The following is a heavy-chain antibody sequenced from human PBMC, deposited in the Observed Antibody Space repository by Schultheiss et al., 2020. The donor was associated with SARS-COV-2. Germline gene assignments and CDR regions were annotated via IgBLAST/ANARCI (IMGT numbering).Heavy chain of an antibody. CDR2: ISYDGSNK. CDR3: ARDYYDSSGYYLTFSFDY. J-gene: IGHJ4*02. CDR1: GFTFSSYA. V-gene: IGHV3-30*01. D-gene: IGHD3-22*01. Sequence: GGSLRLSCAASGFTFSSYAMHWVRQAPGKGLEWVAVISYDGSNKYYADSVKGRFTISRDNSKNTLYLQMNSLRAEDMAVYYCARDYYDSSGYYLTFSFDYWGQGTLVTVSS.